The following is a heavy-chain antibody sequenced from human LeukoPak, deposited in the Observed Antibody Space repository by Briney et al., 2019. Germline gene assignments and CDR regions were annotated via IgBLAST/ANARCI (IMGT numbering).Heavy chain of an antibody. CDR2: IRSKAYGGTT. CDR3: TREKSSGWDAFDF. J-gene: IGHJ3*01. V-gene: IGHV3-49*03. CDR1: GFTFGDYA. Sequence: GGSLRLSCTASGFTFGDYAMSWFRQAPGKGLEWVGFIRSKAYGGTTEYAASVKGRFTISRDDSKSIAYLQMNSLKTEDTAVYYCTREKSSGWDAFDFWGQGTMVTVSS. D-gene: IGHD6-19*01.